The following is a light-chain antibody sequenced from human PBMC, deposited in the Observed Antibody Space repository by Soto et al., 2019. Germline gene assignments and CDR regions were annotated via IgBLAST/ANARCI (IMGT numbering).Light chain of an antibody. CDR2: GAS. V-gene: IGKV3-20*01. J-gene: IGKJ1*01. CDR1: QSVSSSY. Sequence: EIVLTQSPGTLSLSPGERATLSCRASQSVSSSYFAWYQQTPGQAPRLLIYGASSRTTIIPDRFSGSGSGKDFTITISRLEADDFAVYYCQHYGSSPLTFGQGTKVEIK. CDR3: QHYGSSPLT.